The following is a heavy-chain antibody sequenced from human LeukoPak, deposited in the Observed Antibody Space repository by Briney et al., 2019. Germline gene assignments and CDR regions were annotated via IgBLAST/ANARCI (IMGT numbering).Heavy chain of an antibody. Sequence: SETLSLTCTVSGGSISSSSYYWGWIRQPPGKGLEWIGSIYYSGSTYYNPSLKSRVTISVDTSKNQFSLKLSSVTAADTAVYYCASSLYDSSGYYYFDYWGQGTLVTVSS. J-gene: IGHJ4*02. CDR3: ASSLYDSSGYYYFDY. CDR1: GGSISSSSYY. V-gene: IGHV4-39*07. CDR2: IYYSGST. D-gene: IGHD3-22*01.